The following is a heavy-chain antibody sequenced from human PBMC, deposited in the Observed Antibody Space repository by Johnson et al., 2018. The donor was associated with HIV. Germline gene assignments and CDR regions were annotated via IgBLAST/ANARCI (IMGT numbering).Heavy chain of an antibody. J-gene: IGHJ3*02. CDR1: GLTFSDAW. D-gene: IGHD3-3*02. CDR2: LKSKSDGGAI. Sequence: VQLVVSGGGLVKPGGSLRLTCAASGLTFSDAWLSWVRQAPGKGRAWVGRLKSKSDGGAIDYAATVQGRFRLSRDDSKNMLFLQMNSLKTEDTATYYCNTGLRIFEVVPLDGFYIWGQGTVITVPS. CDR3: NTGLRIFEVVPLDGFYI. V-gene: IGHV3-15*01.